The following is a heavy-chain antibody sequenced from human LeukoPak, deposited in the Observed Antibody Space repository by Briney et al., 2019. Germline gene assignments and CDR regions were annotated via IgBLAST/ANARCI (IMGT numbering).Heavy chain of an antibody. CDR1: GFTLSSYP. J-gene: IGHJ4*02. V-gene: IGHV3-30*04. Sequence: GGSLRLSCAASGFTLSSYPMHWVRQAPGKGLEWLAVISYDGYTTLHADSVKGRFTISRDDSRDTLYLQMNSLRSEDTAVYYCARDPRRGSPDYFDYWGRGTLVTVST. D-gene: IGHD3-16*01. CDR3: ARDPRRGSPDYFDY. CDR2: ISYDGYTT.